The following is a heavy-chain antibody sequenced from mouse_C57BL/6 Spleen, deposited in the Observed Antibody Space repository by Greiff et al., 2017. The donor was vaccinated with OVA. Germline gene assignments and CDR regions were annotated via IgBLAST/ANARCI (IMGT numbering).Heavy chain of an antibody. D-gene: IGHD1-1*01. V-gene: IGHV1-55*01. CDR2: IYPGSGST. CDR3: AKVGSSRYYFDY. J-gene: IGHJ2*01. Sequence: QVQLKQPGAELVKPGASVKMSCKASGYTFTSYWITWVKQRPGQGLEWIGDIYPGSGSTNYNEKFKSKATLTVDTSSSTAYMQLSSLTSEDSAVYYCAKVGSSRYYFDYWGQGTTLTVSS. CDR1: GYTFTSYW.